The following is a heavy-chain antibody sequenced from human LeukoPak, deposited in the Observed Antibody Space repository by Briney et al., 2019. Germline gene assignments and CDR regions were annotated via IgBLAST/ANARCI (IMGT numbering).Heavy chain of an antibody. Sequence: PSETLSLTCAVYGGSFSGYYWSWIRQPPGKGLEWIGEIDHSGSTNYNPSLKSRVTISVDTSKNQFSLKLSSVTAADTAVYYCARGHGPYFQHWGQGTLVTVSS. CDR2: IDHSGST. D-gene: IGHD2-8*01. CDR3: ARGHGPYFQH. CDR1: GGSFSGYY. V-gene: IGHV4-34*01. J-gene: IGHJ1*01.